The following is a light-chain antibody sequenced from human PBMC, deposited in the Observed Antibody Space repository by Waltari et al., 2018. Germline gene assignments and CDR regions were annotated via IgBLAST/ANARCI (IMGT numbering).Light chain of an antibody. V-gene: IGKV3-20*01. CDR3: QHYVRLPAT. CDR2: GAS. J-gene: IGKJ1*01. Sequence: LVLTQSPGTLALSPGESAKLACRARQSVSRSLAWYQQQPAQAPNLLIYGASTRPTGIPDRFTVSGSGTDFSLTISSLEPEDFAIYFCQHYVRLPATFGQGTKVEIK. CDR1: QSVSRS.